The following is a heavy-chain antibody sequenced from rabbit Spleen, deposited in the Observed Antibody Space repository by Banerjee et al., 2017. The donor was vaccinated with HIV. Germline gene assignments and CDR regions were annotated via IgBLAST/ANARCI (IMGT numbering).Heavy chain of an antibody. J-gene: IGHJ4*01. V-gene: IGHV1S40*01. CDR3: ARDLVAVIGWNFNL. CDR2: INIVTGKS. D-gene: IGHD1-1*01. Sequence: QSLEESGGDRVKPGASLTLTCTASGFSFSNDYYMCWVRQAPGKGLEWIACINIVTGKSVYASWAKGRFIMSRTSSTTVTLQMTSLTAADTATYFCARDLVAVIGWNFNLWGQGTLVTVS. CDR1: GFSFSNDYY.